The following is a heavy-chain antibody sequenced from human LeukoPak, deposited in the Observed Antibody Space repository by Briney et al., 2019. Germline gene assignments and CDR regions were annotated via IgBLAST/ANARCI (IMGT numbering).Heavy chain of an antibody. Sequence: PGGSLRLSCAASGFTFSSYEMNWVRQAPGKGLEWVSYISSGSTIYYADSVKGRFTISRDNAKNSLYLQMNSLRAEDTAVYYCAKDLGTVTTPVFDYWGQGTLVTVSS. D-gene: IGHD4-17*01. CDR2: ISSGSTI. V-gene: IGHV3-48*03. CDR1: GFTFSSYE. CDR3: AKDLGTVTTPVFDY. J-gene: IGHJ4*02.